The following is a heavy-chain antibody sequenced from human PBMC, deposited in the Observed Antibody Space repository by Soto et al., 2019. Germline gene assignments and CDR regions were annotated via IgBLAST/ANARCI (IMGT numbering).Heavy chain of an antibody. Sequence: PGGSLRLSCAASGFTFSSYGMHWVRQAPGKGLEWVALISFDETFKYYADSVKGRFTISRDNSKNTLYLQMNSLRAEDTAVYYCARIYYDSGLDDYWGQGTLVTVSS. D-gene: IGHD3-22*01. CDR1: GFTFSSYG. CDR2: ISFDETFK. V-gene: IGHV3-30*03. J-gene: IGHJ4*02. CDR3: ARIYYDSGLDDY.